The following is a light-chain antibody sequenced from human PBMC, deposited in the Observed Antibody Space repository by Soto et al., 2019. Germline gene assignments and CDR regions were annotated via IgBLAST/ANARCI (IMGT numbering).Light chain of an antibody. CDR2: GAS. J-gene: IGKJ1*01. Sequence: EIVMTQSPATLSVSPGERATLSCRASQSVSSNLAWYQQKPGQAPRLLIYGASTRATGIPARFSGSGSGTEFTLTISSLQSEDFAVCYCQQYNNWPPRTFGQGTKVELK. CDR1: QSVSSN. V-gene: IGKV3-15*01. CDR3: QQYNNWPPRT.